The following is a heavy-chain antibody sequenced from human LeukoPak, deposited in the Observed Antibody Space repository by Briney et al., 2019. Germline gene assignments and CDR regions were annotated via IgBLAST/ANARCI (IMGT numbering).Heavy chain of an antibody. CDR1: GFTFSSYW. CDR2: INRDGSST. J-gene: IGHJ4*02. V-gene: IGHV3-74*01. Sequence: GGSLRLSCAASGFTFSSYWMHWVRQAPGKGLVWVSRINRDGSSTSYADSVKGRFTISRDNAKNTLYLQMNSLRAEDTAVYYCARARSYYYDSSGYYVFWGQGTLVTVSS. CDR3: ARARSYYYDSSGYYVF. D-gene: IGHD3-22*01.